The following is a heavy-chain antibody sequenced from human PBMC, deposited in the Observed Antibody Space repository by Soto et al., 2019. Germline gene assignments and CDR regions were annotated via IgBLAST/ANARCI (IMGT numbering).Heavy chain of an antibody. CDR2: MYYSGTT. Sequence: QLQLQESGPGLVKPSETLSLTCTVSGGSISSSDFYWGWLRQTPGKGLEFIGSMYYSGTTYYNPSLKSRVTISVDTSKTQFTPKLISVTAADTAVYYCAVVDSTGNWFDPWGEGALVTVSS. CDR3: AVVDSTGNWFDP. CDR1: GGSISSSDFY. D-gene: IGHD6-25*01. V-gene: IGHV4-39*01. J-gene: IGHJ5*02.